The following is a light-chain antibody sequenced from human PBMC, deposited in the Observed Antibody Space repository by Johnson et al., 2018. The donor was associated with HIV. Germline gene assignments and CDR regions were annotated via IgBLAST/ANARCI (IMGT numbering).Light chain of an antibody. CDR3: AAWDSSLSVYV. V-gene: IGLV1-51*01. CDR1: SSNIGNNY. J-gene: IGLJ1*01. CDR2: DNN. Sequence: QSVLTQPPSVSAAPGQKVTISCSGSSSNIGNNYVSWYQQLPGTAPKLLIYDNNQRPSGVPDRFSGSKSGTSASLAISGLQAEDEADYYCAAWDSSLSVYVFGTGTKVTVL.